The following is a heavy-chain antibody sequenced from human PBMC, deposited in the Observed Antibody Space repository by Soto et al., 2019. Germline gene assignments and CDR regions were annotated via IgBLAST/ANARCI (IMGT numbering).Heavy chain of an antibody. V-gene: IGHV1-18*04. D-gene: IGHD2-8*01. CDR3: AKNGQPPYYYYGLDV. CDR2: ISGYNGDT. Sequence: ASVKVSCKASGYTFNNYAVSWVRQAPGQGLEWMGWISGYNGDTNYAQKFQDRVSMTIDTSTGTAYMELRSLTSDDTAIYYCAKNGQPPYYYYGLDVWGQGTKVTVSS. J-gene: IGHJ6*02. CDR1: GYTFNNYA.